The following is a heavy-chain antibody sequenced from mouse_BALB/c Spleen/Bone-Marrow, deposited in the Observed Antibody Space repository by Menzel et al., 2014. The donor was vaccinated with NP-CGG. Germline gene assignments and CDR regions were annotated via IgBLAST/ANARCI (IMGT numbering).Heavy chain of an antibody. D-gene: IGHD2-1*01. J-gene: IGHJ4*01. Sequence: EVKLEESGGGLVKPGGSLKLSCAASGFTFSSYGMSWVRQTPEKRLEWVATISGGGSYTYYPDSVKGRFTISRDNAENNLYLQMSSLRSEDTALYYCARQNGNYGYYYAMDYWGQGTSVTVSS. CDR3: ARQNGNYGYYYAMDY. CDR2: ISGGGSYT. V-gene: IGHV5-9-2*01. CDR1: GFTFSSYG.